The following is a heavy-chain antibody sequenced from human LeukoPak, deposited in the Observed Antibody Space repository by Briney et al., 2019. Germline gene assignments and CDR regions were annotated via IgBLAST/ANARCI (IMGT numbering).Heavy chain of an antibody. J-gene: IGHJ4*02. CDR2: INPNSGGT. D-gene: IGHD6-19*01. Sequence: VASVKVSCKASGYTFTGYYMHWVRQAPGQGLEWMGWINPNSGGTNYAQKFQGRVTMTRDTSISTAYMELSRLRSDDTAVYYCASPATGYSSGWYAPDYWGQGTLVTVSS. CDR1: GYTFTGYY. V-gene: IGHV1-2*02. CDR3: ASPATGYSSGWYAPDY.